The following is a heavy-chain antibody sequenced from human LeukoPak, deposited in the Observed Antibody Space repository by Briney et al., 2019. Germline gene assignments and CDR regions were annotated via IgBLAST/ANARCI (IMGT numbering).Heavy chain of an antibody. V-gene: IGHV4-39*01. J-gene: IGHJ4*02. CDR2: IYYSGST. CDR3: TSGYFAADY. Sequence: SETLSLTCTVSGGSISSSTYYWGWIRQPPGKGLEWIGSIYYSGSTYYNPALKSRVTIFVDTSKTQFSLKLDSVTAADTAVYYCTSGYFAADYWGQGTLGTVSS. CDR1: GGSISSSTYY. D-gene: IGHD3-9*01.